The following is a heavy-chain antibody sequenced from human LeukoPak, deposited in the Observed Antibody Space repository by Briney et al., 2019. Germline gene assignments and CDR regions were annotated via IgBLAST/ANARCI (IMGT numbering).Heavy chain of an antibody. V-gene: IGHV1-69*05. Sequence: SVKASCKASGGTFSSYAISWVRQAPGQGLEWMGGTIPIFGTANYAQKFQGRVTITTDESTSTAYMELSSLRSEDTAVYYCARSYSSSWYGDYYYYYMDVWGKGTTVTVSS. CDR2: TIPIFGTA. CDR1: GGTFSSYA. CDR3: ARSYSSSWYGDYYYYYMDV. D-gene: IGHD6-13*01. J-gene: IGHJ6*03.